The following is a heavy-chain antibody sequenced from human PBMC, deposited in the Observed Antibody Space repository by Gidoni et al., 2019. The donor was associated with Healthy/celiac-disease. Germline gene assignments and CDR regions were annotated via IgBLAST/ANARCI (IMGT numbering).Heavy chain of an antibody. V-gene: IGHV5-51*03. CDR3: ASSAPPSRGPEVGATFDI. D-gene: IGHD1-26*01. CDR2: IYPGDSDT. CDR1: GYSFTSYW. J-gene: IGHJ3*02. Sequence: EVQLVQSGAEVKKPGESLKISCTGSGYSFTSYWIGWVRQMPGKGLEWMGIIYPGDSDTRYSPSFQGQVTISADKSISTAYLQWSSLKASDTAMYYCASSAPPSRGPEVGATFDIWGQGTMVTVSS.